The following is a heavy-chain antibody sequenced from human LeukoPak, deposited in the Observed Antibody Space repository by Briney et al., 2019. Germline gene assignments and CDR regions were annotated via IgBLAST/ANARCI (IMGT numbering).Heavy chain of an antibody. D-gene: IGHD2-21*01. CDR1: GFTFRSYD. CDR3: ARKSRCGGNCYYSPLDY. V-gene: IGHV3-23*01. CDR2: ISDSGGST. Sequence: AGGSLRLSCAASGFTFRSYDMTWVRQAPGKGLEWVSSISDSGGSTYYADSVKGRFTTSRDNSKNTLYLQMNSLRAEDTAVYYCARKSRCGGNCYYSPLDYWGQGTLVTVSS. J-gene: IGHJ4*02.